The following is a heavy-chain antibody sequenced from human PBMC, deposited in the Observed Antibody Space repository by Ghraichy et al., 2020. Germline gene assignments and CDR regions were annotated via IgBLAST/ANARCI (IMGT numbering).Heavy chain of an antibody. V-gene: IGHV1-8*02. CDR3: ARGVSTVTTFWFDP. CDR1: GYTFTSSD. D-gene: IGHD4-17*01. Sequence: ASVKVSCKASGYTFTSSDIDWVRQATGQGLGWMGWMNPINGNTGYAQKFQGRLTMTSDTSTNTAYMELSSLTSDDTAVYYCARGVSTVTTFWFDPWGQGTLVTVSS. CDR2: MNPINGNT. J-gene: IGHJ5*02.